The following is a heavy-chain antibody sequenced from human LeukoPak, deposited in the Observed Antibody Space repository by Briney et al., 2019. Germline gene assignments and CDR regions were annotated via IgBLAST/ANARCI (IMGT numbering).Heavy chain of an antibody. J-gene: IGHJ5*02. CDR2: IYYSGST. CDR3: ARNYADTNYYGSGSYFDP. Sequence: PSETLSLTCTVSDGSISSYYWSWIRQPPGKGLEWIGYIYYSGSTNYNPSLKSRVTISVDTSKNQFSLKLSSVTAADTAVYYCARNYADTNYYGSGSYFDPWGQGTLVTVSS. V-gene: IGHV4-59*08. CDR1: DGSISSYY. D-gene: IGHD3-10*01.